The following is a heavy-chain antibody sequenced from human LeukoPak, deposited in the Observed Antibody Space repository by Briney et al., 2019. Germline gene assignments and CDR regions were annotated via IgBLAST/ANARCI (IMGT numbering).Heavy chain of an antibody. CDR3: ARGRFCSADICSGGDAFDI. CDR2: MYSRGST. CDR1: GGSLSSYY. Sequence: SGTLSLTCTGSGGSLSSYYWNWVRQPAGKGLEWVGRMYSRGSTNYNPSLKSRVTMSLDTSKNQFSMKLKSLTAADTALYYCARGRFCSADICSGGDAFDIWGRGTMVSVSS. V-gene: IGHV4-4*07. D-gene: IGHD3-3*01. J-gene: IGHJ3*02.